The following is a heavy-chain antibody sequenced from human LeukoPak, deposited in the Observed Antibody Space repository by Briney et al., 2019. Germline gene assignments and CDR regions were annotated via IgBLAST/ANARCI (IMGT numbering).Heavy chain of an antibody. D-gene: IGHD4-11*01. Sequence: SETLSLTCTVSGGSISSYYWSWLRQPPGKGLEGIGYIYYSGSTNYNPSLKSRVTISVDTSKNQFSLKLSSVTAADTAVYYCARDRDYRFDPWGQGTLVTVSS. V-gene: IGHV4-59*01. CDR2: IYYSGST. CDR3: ARDRDYRFDP. J-gene: IGHJ5*02. CDR1: GGSISSYY.